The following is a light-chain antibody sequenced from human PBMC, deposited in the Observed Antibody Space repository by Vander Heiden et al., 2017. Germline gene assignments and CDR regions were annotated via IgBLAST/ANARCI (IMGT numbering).Light chain of an antibody. CDR2: DDS. CDR3: QVWDSSSDHPV. J-gene: IGLJ3*02. CDR1: NIRTKT. V-gene: IGLV3-21*02. Sequence: SYVLTQAPSVSVAPGQTATITCGGNNIRTKTVQWYQQKPGQAPVLVVHDDSDRPSGIHERFSGSNSENTATLTISRVEAGDEADYYCQVWDSSSDHPVFGGGTKLTVL.